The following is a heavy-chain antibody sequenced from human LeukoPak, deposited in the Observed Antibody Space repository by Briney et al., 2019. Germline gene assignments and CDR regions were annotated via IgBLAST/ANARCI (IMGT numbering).Heavy chain of an antibody. CDR2: IIPILGIA. J-gene: IGHJ4*02. CDR3: ARVGDYGDYVTLVDY. Sequence: SVKVSCKASGGTFSSYAISWVRQAPGQGLEWMGRIIPILGIANYAQKFQGRVTITADKSTSTAYMELSSLRSEDTAVYYCARVGDYGDYVTLVDYWGQGTLVTVSS. D-gene: IGHD4-17*01. CDR1: GGTFSSYA. V-gene: IGHV1-69*04.